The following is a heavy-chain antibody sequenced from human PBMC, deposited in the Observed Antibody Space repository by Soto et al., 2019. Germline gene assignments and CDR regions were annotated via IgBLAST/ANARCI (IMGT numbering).Heavy chain of an antibody. J-gene: IGHJ4*02. CDR1: GFTFSSYG. D-gene: IGHD3-22*01. CDR2: IWYDGSNK. Sequence: GGSLRLSCAASGFTFSSYGMHWVRQAPGKGLEWVAVIWYDGSNKYYADSVKGRFTISRDNSKNTLYLQMNSLRAEDTAVYYCARDGDSSGYFPSFDYWGQGTLVTVS. V-gene: IGHV3-33*01. CDR3: ARDGDSSGYFPSFDY.